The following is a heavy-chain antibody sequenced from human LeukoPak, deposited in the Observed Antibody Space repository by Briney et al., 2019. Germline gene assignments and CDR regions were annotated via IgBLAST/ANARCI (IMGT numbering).Heavy chain of an antibody. Sequence: GGSLRLSCAASGLTVSNAWMGWVRQAPGKGLEWVGRIRSSSDGGTTDYAAPVKGRFTISRDDSENTLFLRMSSLETEDTAVYYCTRMNYARFDPWGQGTLVTVSS. J-gene: IGHJ5*02. CDR2: IRSSSDGGTT. D-gene: IGHD2-2*01. CDR1: GLTVSNAW. V-gene: IGHV3-15*01. CDR3: TRMNYARFDP.